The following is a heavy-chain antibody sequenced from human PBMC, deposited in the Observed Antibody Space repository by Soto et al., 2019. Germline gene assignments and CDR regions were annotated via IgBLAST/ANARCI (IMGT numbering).Heavy chain of an antibody. Sequence: GESLKISCKGSGYSFTSYWIGWVRQMPGKGLEWMGIIYPGDSDTRYSPSFQGQVTISADKSISTAYLQWSSLKASDTAMYYCARRGGAAAPYYYGMDVWGQGTTVTVSS. D-gene: IGHD6-13*01. CDR1: GYSFTSYW. CDR2: IYPGDSDT. CDR3: ARRGGAAAPYYYGMDV. J-gene: IGHJ6*02. V-gene: IGHV5-51*01.